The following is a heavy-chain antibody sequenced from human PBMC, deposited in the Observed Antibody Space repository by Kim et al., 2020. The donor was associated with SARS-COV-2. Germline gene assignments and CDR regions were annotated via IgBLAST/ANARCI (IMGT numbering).Heavy chain of an antibody. V-gene: IGHV4-39*07. J-gene: IGHJ3*02. Sequence: SETLSLTCTVSGGSISSSSYYWGWIRQPPGKGLEWIGSIYYSGSTYYNPPLKSRVTISVDTSKNQFSLKLSSVTAADTAVYYCARDMGKYAFDIWGQGTLVTVSS. CDR3: ARDMGKYAFDI. D-gene: IGHD1-26*01. CDR2: IYYSGST. CDR1: GGSISSSSYY.